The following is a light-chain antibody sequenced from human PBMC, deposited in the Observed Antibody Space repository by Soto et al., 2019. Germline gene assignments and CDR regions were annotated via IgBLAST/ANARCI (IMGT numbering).Light chain of an antibody. Sequence: DIPMTQSPSTVSASVGAIVTITCRASQDMYRWLAWYQQKPGKAPKLLIYDASSLQSGVPPRFSGSGSGTEFALTISRLEPDDLGTYYCQQYIAYPFTFGPGTKLEIK. CDR1: QDMYRW. V-gene: IGKV1-5*01. J-gene: IGKJ2*01. CDR3: QQYIAYPFT. CDR2: DAS.